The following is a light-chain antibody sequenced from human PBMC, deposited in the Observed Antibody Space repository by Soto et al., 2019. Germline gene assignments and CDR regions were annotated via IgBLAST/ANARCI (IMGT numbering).Light chain of an antibody. V-gene: IGKV1-12*01. CDR1: QDISNW. J-gene: IGKJ5*01. CDR3: QQARRFPIT. Sequence: DIQMTQSPSSVSASVGDRVTISCRASQDISNWLAWYQQKPGEAPKFLIYAASNLQNGVPSKFNVSGHVTDVTLTISSLQPEDFAVYYCQQARRFPITFGQGTRLEIK. CDR2: AAS.